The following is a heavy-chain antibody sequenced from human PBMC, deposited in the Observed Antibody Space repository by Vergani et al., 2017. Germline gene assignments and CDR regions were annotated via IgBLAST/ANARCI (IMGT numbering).Heavy chain of an antibody. D-gene: IGHD3-22*01. CDR2: IYYSGST. Sequence: QLQLQESGPGLVKPSETLSLTCTVSGGSISSSSYYWGWIRQPPGKGLEWIGSIYYSGSTFYNPSLKSRVTISVDTSKNQFSLKLSSVTAADAAVYYCAREWGDYYDSSGYYHWGIYWGQGTLVTVSS. J-gene: IGHJ4*02. CDR3: AREWGDYYDSSGYYHWGIY. CDR1: GGSISSSSYY. V-gene: IGHV4-39*07.